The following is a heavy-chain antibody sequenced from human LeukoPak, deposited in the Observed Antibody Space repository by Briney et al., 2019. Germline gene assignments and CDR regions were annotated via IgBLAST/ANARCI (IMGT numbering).Heavy chain of an antibody. CDR3: ATISGELLSTTVTTWVAIDY. CDR1: GYTFTDFY. J-gene: IGHJ4*02. D-gene: IGHD4-17*01. CDR2: INPNSGGT. Sequence: ASVKVSCKASGYTFTDFYMHWVRQAPGQGLEWMGWINPNSGGTNYAQKFQGRVTMTRDTSTSTAYMELSRLRSDDTAVYYCATISGELLSTTVTTWVAIDYWGQGTLVTVSS. V-gene: IGHV1-2*02.